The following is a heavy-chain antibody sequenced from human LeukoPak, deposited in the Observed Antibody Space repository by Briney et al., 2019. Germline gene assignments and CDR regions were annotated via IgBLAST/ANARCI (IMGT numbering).Heavy chain of an antibody. CDR3: ARGVVGVVMGPDSYYYMDV. J-gene: IGHJ6*03. Sequence: ASVEVSCKASGYTFTIYGITWVRQAPGQGLEWMGWISVYNGNTNYAQKFQGRVTMTTDTSTSTAYMELRSLRSDDTAVYYCARGVVGVVMGPDSYYYMDVWGKGTTVTVSS. CDR1: GYTFTIYG. D-gene: IGHD3-3*01. V-gene: IGHV1-18*01. CDR2: ISVYNGNT.